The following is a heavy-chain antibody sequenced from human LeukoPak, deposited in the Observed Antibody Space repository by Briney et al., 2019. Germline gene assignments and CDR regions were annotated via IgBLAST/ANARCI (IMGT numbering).Heavy chain of an antibody. J-gene: IGHJ4*02. D-gene: IGHD1-26*01. CDR3: AKETKVGENLYYFDY. V-gene: IGHV3-9*01. CDR1: GFKFNDYA. CDR2: LSWHSGSI. Sequence: GGSLRLSCVASGFKFNDYAMHWVRHAPGKGLEWVSGLSWHSGSIGYADSVKGRFIISRDNAKNSLYLEMNSLRPEDSALYYCAKETKVGENLYYFDYWGRGTLVTVPS.